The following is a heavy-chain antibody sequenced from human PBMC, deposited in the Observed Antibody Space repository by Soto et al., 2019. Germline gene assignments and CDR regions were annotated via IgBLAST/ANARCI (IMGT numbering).Heavy chain of an antibody. Sequence: SVKVSCKASGFTFTSSAMQWVRQARGQRLEWIGWIVVGSGNTNYAQKFQERVTITRDTSTSTAYMELSSLRSEDTAVYYCAAARRSSTSWRIAAAGIDPWGQGTLVTVSS. CDR3: AAARRSSTSWRIAAAGIDP. V-gene: IGHV1-58*02. CDR2: IVVGSGNT. J-gene: IGHJ5*02. D-gene: IGHD6-13*01. CDR1: GFTFTSSA.